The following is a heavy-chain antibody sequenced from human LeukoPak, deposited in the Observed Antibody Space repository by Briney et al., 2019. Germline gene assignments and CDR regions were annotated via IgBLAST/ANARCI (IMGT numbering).Heavy chain of an antibody. J-gene: IGHJ4*02. CDR2: IGYSGST. D-gene: IGHD4-11*01. CDR1: TGSINSYY. Sequence: KPSETLSLTCTVSTGSINSYYWSWIRQPPGKGLEWIGYIGYSGSTNYNPSLKSRVTISVDTSKNQFSLQLGSVTAADTAVYYCARHIIYSKKPSFDHWGQGTLVTVSS. V-gene: IGHV4-59*01. CDR3: ARHIIYSKKPSFDH.